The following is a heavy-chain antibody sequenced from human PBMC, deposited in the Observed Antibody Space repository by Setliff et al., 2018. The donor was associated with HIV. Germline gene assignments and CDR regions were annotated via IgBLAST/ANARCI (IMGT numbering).Heavy chain of an antibody. Sequence: SETLSLTCAVYGGSFSGYYWTWIRQPPGKGLEWIGEITHSGSTNYNPSLESRVTIHVATSKDQFFLSLSSVTAADTAVYYCARPALGIGGGSMFDSWGQGTLVTVSS. CDR1: GGSFSGYY. D-gene: IGHD7-27*01. V-gene: IGHV4-34*01. CDR3: ARPALGIGGGSMFDS. CDR2: ITHSGST. J-gene: IGHJ4*02.